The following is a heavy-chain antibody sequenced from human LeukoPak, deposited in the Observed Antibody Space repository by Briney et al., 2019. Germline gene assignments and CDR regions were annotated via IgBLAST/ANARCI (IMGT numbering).Heavy chain of an antibody. J-gene: IGHJ4*02. D-gene: IGHD6-13*01. CDR2: VIPILGMA. CDR3: ARADSSSWYGYFDY. Sequence: SVKVSCKASGGTFRSYTISWVRQAPGQGLEGMGRVIPILGMANYAQKFQGRVTITADKSTSTAYMELSSLRSEDTAVYYCARADSSSWYGYFDYWGQGTLVTVSS. V-gene: IGHV1-69*02. CDR1: GGTFRSYT.